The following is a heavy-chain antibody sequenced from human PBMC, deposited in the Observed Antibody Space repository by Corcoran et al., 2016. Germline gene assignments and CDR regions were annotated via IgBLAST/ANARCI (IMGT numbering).Heavy chain of an antibody. Sequence: QVQLVQSGAEVKKPGSSVKVSCKASGGTFSSYAISWVRQAPGQGLEWKGGIIPIFGTANYAQKFQGRVTITADESTSTAYMELSSLRSEDTAVYYCARGEDIVVVPGRYYYYGMDVWGQGTTVTVSS. J-gene: IGHJ6*02. V-gene: IGHV1-69*01. CDR2: IIPIFGTA. CDR3: ARGEDIVVVPGRYYYYGMDV. CDR1: GGTFSSYA. D-gene: IGHD2-2*01.